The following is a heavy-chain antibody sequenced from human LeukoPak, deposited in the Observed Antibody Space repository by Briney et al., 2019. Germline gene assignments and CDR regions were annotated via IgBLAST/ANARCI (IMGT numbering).Heavy chain of an antibody. CDR2: TYYRSKWYN. V-gene: IGHV6-1*01. CDR1: GDSVSSDSAA. D-gene: IGHD2-15*01. CDR3: ARGVHSYYFDY. J-gene: IGHJ4*02. Sequence: SQTLSLTCAISGDSVSSDSAAWSWIRQSPSRGLDWLGRTYYRSKWYNEYAISVKSRITINPDTSKNQFSLQLSSVTPEDTAVYYCARGVHSYYFDYWGQGTLVTVSS.